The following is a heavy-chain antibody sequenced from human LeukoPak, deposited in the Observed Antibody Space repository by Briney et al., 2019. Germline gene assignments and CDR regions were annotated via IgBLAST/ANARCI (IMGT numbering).Heavy chain of an antibody. Sequence: ASVKVSCKVSGYTLTELSMHWVRQAPGKGLEWMGGFDPEDGETIYAQKFQGRVTMTEDTSTDTAYMELSRLRSDDTAVYYCSGGAAAAPKDYYYYGMDVWGQGTTVTVSS. CDR3: SGGAAAAPKDYYYYGMDV. D-gene: IGHD6-13*01. V-gene: IGHV1-24*01. CDR2: FDPEDGET. J-gene: IGHJ6*02. CDR1: GYTLTELS.